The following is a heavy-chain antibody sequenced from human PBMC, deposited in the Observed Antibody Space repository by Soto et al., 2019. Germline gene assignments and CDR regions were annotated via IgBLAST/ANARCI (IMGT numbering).Heavy chain of an antibody. CDR1: GYTFRSYG. J-gene: IGHJ6*03. D-gene: IGHD4-4*01. CDR2: ISGYNGNT. CDR3: AKADSNYAGRFSYYYMDV. Sequence: QVQLVQSGTEVKKPGASVKVSCKASGYTFRSYGISWVRQAPVQGLEWMGWISGYNGNTHYSQKFQGKVTMTTDTSTSTAYMELRNLGSDDTAVYYCAKADSNYAGRFSYYYMDVWGTGTMVTVSS. V-gene: IGHV1-18*01.